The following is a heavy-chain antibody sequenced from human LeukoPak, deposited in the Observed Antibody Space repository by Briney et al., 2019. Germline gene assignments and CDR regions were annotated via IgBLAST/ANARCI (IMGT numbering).Heavy chain of an antibody. Sequence: ASVKVSCKASGYTFTSYDINWVRQATGQGLEWMGWMNPNSGNTGYAQKFQGRVTMTRNTSISTAYMELSSLRSEDTAVYYCARDSSSWPNWFDPWGQGTLVTVSS. CDR3: ARDSSSWPNWFDP. CDR1: GYTFTSYD. D-gene: IGHD6-13*01. V-gene: IGHV1-8*01. J-gene: IGHJ5*02. CDR2: MNPNSGNT.